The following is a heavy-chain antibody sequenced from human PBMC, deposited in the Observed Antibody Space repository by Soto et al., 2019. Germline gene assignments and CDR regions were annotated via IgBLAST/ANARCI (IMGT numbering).Heavy chain of an antibody. CDR1: GCSISSSSYY. CDR2: IYYSGST. D-gene: IGHD6-13*01. Sequence: SETLSLTCTVSGCSISSSSYYWGWIRQPPGKGLEWIGSIYYSGSTYYNPSLKSRVTISVDTSKNQFSLKLSSVTAADTAVYYCARPAWSSSYFDYWGQGTLVTVSS. J-gene: IGHJ4*02. CDR3: ARPAWSSSYFDY. V-gene: IGHV4-39*01.